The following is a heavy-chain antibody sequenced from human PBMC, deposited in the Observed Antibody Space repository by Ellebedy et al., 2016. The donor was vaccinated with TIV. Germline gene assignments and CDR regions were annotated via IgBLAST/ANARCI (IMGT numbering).Heavy chain of an antibody. CDR2: INPNSGGT. CDR3: ATARDGYNEAAFDY. CDR1: GYTFTGYY. D-gene: IGHD5-24*01. J-gene: IGHJ4*02. V-gene: IGHV1-2*02. Sequence: ASVKVSXXASGYTFTGYYMHWVRQAPGQGIEWMGWINPNSGGTNYAQKFQGRVTMTRDTSISTAYMELSRLRSDDTAVYYCATARDGYNEAAFDYWGQGTLVTVSS.